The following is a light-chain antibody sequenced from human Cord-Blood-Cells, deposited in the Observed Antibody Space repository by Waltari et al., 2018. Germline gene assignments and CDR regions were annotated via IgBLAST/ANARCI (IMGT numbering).Light chain of an antibody. J-gene: IGKJ2*03. Sequence: EIVLTQSPVTLSFSPGERATLSCRASQSVSNSYLAWYQQKPGQAPRLLIYGVSSRATGIPDRFSGSGSGTDFTLTISRLEPEDVAVYYCQQDGSSPYSFGQGTKLEIK. V-gene: IGKV3-20*01. CDR2: GVS. CDR3: QQDGSSPYS. CDR1: QSVSNSY.